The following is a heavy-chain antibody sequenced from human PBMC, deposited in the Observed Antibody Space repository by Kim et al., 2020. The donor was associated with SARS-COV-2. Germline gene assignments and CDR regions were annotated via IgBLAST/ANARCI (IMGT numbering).Heavy chain of an antibody. CDR2: LNTNPGTP. J-gene: IGHJ2*01. CDR3: AARYSSSYFDL. V-gene: IGHV7-4-1*02. D-gene: IGHD6-13*01. Sequence: ASVKVSCKSSGYIFTSIAIHWVRQAPGQGLEWMGWLNTNPGTPTYARGFTGRFVFSLDTSVSTAYLQISSLRADDTGVYFCAARYSSSYFDLWGRGTLVT. CDR1: GYIFTSIA.